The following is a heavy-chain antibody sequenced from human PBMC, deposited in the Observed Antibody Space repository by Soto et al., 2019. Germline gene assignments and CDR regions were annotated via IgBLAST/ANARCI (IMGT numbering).Heavy chain of an antibody. CDR3: ARETMVRGVTPFGY. Sequence: SVKVSCKASGGTFSSYAISWVRQAPGQGLEWMGGIIPIFGTANYAQKFQGRVTITADESTSTAYMELSSLRSEDTAVYYCARETMVRGVTPFGYWGQGTLVTVSS. D-gene: IGHD3-10*01. CDR1: GGTFSSYA. V-gene: IGHV1-69*13. J-gene: IGHJ4*02. CDR2: IIPIFGTA.